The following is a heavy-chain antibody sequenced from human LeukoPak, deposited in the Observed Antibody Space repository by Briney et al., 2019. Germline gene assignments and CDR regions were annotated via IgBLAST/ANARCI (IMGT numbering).Heavy chain of an antibody. CDR2: ISPNGDST. CDR1: EFRFSAYA. CDR3: VPKGNEGY. Sequence: PGGSLRLSCSASEFRFSAYAMHWVRQAPGKGLEYVSAISPNGDSTYYADSVRGRFSISRDNTKNTLYLQMNSLRPEDTAVYYCVPKGNEGYWGQGTLVTVSS. J-gene: IGHJ4*02. V-gene: IGHV3-64D*06. D-gene: IGHD1-1*01.